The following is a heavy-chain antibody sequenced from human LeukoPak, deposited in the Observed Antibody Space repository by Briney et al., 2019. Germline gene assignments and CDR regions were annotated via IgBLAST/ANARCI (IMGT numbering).Heavy chain of an antibody. D-gene: IGHD4-17*01. J-gene: IGHJ4*02. Sequence: PGGSLRLSCAASRFTFSSYGMHWVRQAPGKGLEWVAFIRYDGSNKYYADSVKGRFTISRDNSKNTLYLQMNNVRAEDTAVYYCAKDYSRRTVTTWVSFDSWGQGTLVTVSS. CDR1: RFTFSSYG. CDR3: AKDYSRRTVTTWVSFDS. CDR2: IRYDGSNK. V-gene: IGHV3-30*02.